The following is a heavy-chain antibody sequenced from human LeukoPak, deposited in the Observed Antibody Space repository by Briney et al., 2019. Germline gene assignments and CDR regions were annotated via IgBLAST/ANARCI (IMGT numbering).Heavy chain of an antibody. CDR1: GGTFSSYA. D-gene: IGHD2-2*02. Sequence: SVKVSCTASGGTFSSYAISWVRQAPGQGLEWMGGIIPIFGTANYAQKFQGRVTITTDESTSTAYMELSSLRSEDTAVYYCASQDIVVVPAAIIWGYFQHWGQGTLVTVSS. CDR3: ASQDIVVVPAAIIWGYFQH. J-gene: IGHJ1*01. V-gene: IGHV1-69*05. CDR2: IIPIFGTA.